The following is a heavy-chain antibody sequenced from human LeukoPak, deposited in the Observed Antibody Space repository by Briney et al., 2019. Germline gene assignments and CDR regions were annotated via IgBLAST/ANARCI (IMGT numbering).Heavy chain of an antibody. D-gene: IGHD3-22*01. J-gene: IGHJ4*02. V-gene: IGHV4-59*01. CDR3: ASAHSSGMDY. CDR1: GGSISSYY. CDR2: IYYSGNT. Sequence: SETLSLTCTVSGGSISSYYWSWIRQPPGKGLEWIGYIYYSGNTNYNPSLKSRVTISVDTSKNQFSLKLSSVTAADTAVYYCASAHSSGMDYWRQGALLTVSS.